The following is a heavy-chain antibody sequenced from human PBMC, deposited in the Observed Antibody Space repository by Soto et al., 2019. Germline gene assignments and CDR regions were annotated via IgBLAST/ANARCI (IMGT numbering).Heavy chain of an antibody. Sequence: GESLKISCKGSGYSFTSYWIGWVRQMPGKGLEWMGIIYPGDSDTRYSPSFQGQVTISADKSISTAYLQWSSLRSEDTAVYYCARDREAAAGSRYYRYDAFDIWGQGTMVTVSS. V-gene: IGHV5-51*01. D-gene: IGHD6-13*01. CDR2: IYPGDSDT. CDR1: GYSFTSYW. J-gene: IGHJ3*02. CDR3: ARDREAAAGSRYYRYDAFDI.